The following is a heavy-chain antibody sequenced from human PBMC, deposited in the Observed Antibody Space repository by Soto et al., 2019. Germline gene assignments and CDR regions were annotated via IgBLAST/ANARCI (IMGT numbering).Heavy chain of an antibody. CDR3: SRRRIVGAADFDY. CDR1: GGSISSYY. V-gene: IGHV4-59*01. D-gene: IGHD1-26*01. J-gene: IGHJ4*02. Sequence: LCLTCTVSGGSISSYYWSWIRQPPGKGLEWIGYIYYSGSTNYNPSLKRRVTISVDTSKNQFSLKLSSVTAADTAVYYCSRRRIVGAADFDYWGQGTLVTVSS. CDR2: IYYSGST.